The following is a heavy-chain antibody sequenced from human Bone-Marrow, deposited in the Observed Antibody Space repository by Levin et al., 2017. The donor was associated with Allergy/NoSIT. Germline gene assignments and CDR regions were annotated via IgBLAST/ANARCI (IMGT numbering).Heavy chain of an antibody. V-gene: IGHV3-30*18. D-gene: IGHD1-26*01. Sequence: GGSLRLSCAASGFIFSIYAMHWVRQAPGKGLEWVAAVSKDGSTKDYADSVKGRFTISRDNFKDTAYLQMNSLTAEDTAVYYCAKDQVGASYFSGMDVWGQGTTVIVSS. CDR1: GFIFSIYA. J-gene: IGHJ6*02. CDR2: VSKDGSTK. CDR3: AKDQVGASYFSGMDV.